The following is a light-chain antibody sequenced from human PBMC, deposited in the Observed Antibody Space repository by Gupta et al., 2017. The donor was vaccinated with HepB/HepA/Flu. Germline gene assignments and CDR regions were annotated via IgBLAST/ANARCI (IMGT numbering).Light chain of an antibody. Sequence: EVVMTQSPVSLSVSPGERATLSCRASQSVDTNLAWYQQKPGQAPRLLIYGAFHRATGVPARFSGSGSGTDFTLTISSLQSEDLAVYYCQHYNELPLTFGGGTKVDIK. CDR3: QHYNELPLT. J-gene: IGKJ4*01. CDR1: QSVDTN. V-gene: IGKV3-15*01. CDR2: GAF.